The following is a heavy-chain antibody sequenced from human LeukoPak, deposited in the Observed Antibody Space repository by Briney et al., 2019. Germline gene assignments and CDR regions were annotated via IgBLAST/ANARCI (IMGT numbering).Heavy chain of an antibody. Sequence: SQTLSLTCTVSGGSISSGSYYWSWIRQPAGKGLEGIGRIYTSGNTNYNPSLKSRVTISVDTSKNQSSLKLSSVTAADTAVYYCARDPRYYDFWSGYYTEGWFDPWGQGTLVTVSS. J-gene: IGHJ5*02. CDR3: ARDPRYYDFWSGYYTEGWFDP. V-gene: IGHV4-61*02. CDR2: IYTSGNT. CDR1: GGSISSGSYY. D-gene: IGHD3-3*01.